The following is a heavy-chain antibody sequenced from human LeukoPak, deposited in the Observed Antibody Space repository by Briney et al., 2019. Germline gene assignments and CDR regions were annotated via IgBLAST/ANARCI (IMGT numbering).Heavy chain of an antibody. Sequence: PGGSLRLSCAASGFTFSSYWMHWVRQAPGKGLVWVSRINRDGSSTSYADSVKGRFTISRDNAKNTLYLQMNSLRAEDTAVYYCARAGLGYCSSTSCYGDYFDYWGQGTLVTVSS. CDR1: GFTFSSYW. V-gene: IGHV3-74*01. CDR3: ARAGLGYCSSTSCYGDYFDY. J-gene: IGHJ4*02. D-gene: IGHD2-2*01. CDR2: INRDGSST.